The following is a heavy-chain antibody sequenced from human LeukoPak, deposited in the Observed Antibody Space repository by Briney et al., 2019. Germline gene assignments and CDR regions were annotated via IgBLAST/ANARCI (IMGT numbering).Heavy chain of an antibody. J-gene: IGHJ4*02. V-gene: IGHV3-30*04. Sequence: GGSLRLSCTASGFTFSSYPFHWVRQAPGKGLQWVAVIGYDGVNRFYTDSVKGRFTISRDDSKSTLYLQMDSLRADDTAVYYCARDFLRGAPDYLDLWGQGTLVTVSS. CDR3: ARDFLRGAPDYLDL. CDR2: IGYDGVNR. D-gene: IGHD3-10*01. CDR1: GFTFSSYP.